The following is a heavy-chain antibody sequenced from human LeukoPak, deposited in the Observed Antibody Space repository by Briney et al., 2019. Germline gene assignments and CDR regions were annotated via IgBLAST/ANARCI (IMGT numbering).Heavy chain of an antibody. V-gene: IGHV3-23*01. D-gene: IGHD3-9*01. J-gene: IGHJ4*02. Sequence: GGCLRLACAASGFTFSSYAMSSVRQTPGKGLEYVSSICGSDGIKYYADSVKGRFTISRDNSKNALSVQLNSLRVQDRAVYYCVRDADWSFDYWGQGTLLTVSS. CDR1: GFTFSSYA. CDR3: VRDADWSFDY. CDR2: ICGSDGIK.